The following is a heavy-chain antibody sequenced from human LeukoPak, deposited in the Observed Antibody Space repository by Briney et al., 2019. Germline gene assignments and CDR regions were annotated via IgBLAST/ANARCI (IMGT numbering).Heavy chain of an antibody. Sequence: SETLSLTCSVSGGSVSSYYWSWIRQPPGEGLEWIAYIYNSGSTNYNLSLKSRITISVDTSKNQFSLKLSSVTAADTAVYYCVRDWEGFNFDIWGQGTMVTVSS. J-gene: IGHJ3*02. CDR1: GGSVSSYY. CDR3: VRDWEGFNFDI. V-gene: IGHV4-59*02. CDR2: IYNSGST. D-gene: IGHD1-26*01.